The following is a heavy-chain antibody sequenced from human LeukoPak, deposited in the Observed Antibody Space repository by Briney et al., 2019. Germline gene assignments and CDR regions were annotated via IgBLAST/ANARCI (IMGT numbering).Heavy chain of an antibody. CDR1: GFTFSGFG. CDR3: AKEGYDYVWGSYRYLYYLDY. CDR2: IRYDGSTK. V-gene: IGHV3-30*02. J-gene: IGHJ4*02. Sequence: GGSLRLSCAASGFTFSGFGMHWVRQAPGKGLEWVAFIRYDGSTKHYGDSVKGRFTISRDNSKNTLYLQMNSLRAEDTGVYYCAKEGYDYVWGSYRYLYYLDYWGQGTLVTVSS. D-gene: IGHD3-16*02.